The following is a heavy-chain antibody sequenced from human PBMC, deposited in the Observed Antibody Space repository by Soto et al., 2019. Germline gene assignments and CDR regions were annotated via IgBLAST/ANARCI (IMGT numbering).Heavy chain of an antibody. CDR2: IWSGGSNK. CDR1: GFTLSNYG. J-gene: IGHJ5*02. Sequence: QVQLVESGGGVVQPGRSLRLSCAASGFTLSNYGMHWVRQAPGKGPEWVAVIWSGGSNKYYADSVKGRFTISRDNSKNTLYLQMNSLRAEDTAVYYCARALQYQNWLDPWGQGTLVTVSS. D-gene: IGHD4-4*01. V-gene: IGHV3-33*01. CDR3: ARALQYQNWLDP.